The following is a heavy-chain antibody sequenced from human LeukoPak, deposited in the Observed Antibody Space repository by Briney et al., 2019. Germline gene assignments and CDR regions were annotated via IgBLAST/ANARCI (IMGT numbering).Heavy chain of an antibody. CDR1: GGSISSGGYY. D-gene: IGHD4-17*01. CDR2: IYYSGST. J-gene: IGHJ6*02. V-gene: IGHV4-31*03. Sequence: PSETLSLTCTVSGGSISSGGYYWSWIRQRPGKGLEWIGYIYYSGSTYYNPSLKSRVTISVDTSKNQFSLKLSSVTAADTAVYYCARDRKVTTRSEYYYGMDVWGQGTTVTVSS. CDR3: ARDRKVTTRSEYYYGMDV.